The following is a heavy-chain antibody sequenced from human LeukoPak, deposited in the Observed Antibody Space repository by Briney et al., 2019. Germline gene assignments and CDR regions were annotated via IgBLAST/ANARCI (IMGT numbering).Heavy chain of an antibody. Sequence: SSETLFLTCAVSGASISSYFWSWIRQPPGKGLEYIGYIGYSGSTNYNPSLKSRVTISVDTSKNQFSLKLTSVTAADTAVYYCARSKAYSGYFDYWGQGTLVTVSS. D-gene: IGHD4-11*01. V-gene: IGHV4-59*08. CDR3: ARSKAYSGYFDY. CDR2: IGYSGST. CDR1: GASISSYF. J-gene: IGHJ4*02.